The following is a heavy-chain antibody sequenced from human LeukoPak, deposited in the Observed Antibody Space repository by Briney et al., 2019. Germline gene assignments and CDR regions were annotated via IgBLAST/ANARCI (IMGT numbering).Heavy chain of an antibody. J-gene: IGHJ4*02. Sequence: SETLSLTCTVSGGSISSGGYYWSWIRQHPGKGLEWIEYIYYSGSTYYNPSLKSRVTISVDTSKNQFSLKLSSVTAADTAVYYCARVGGYCSSTSCYFFDYWGQGTLVTVSS. D-gene: IGHD2-2*01. CDR2: IYYSGST. CDR1: GGSISSGGYY. CDR3: ARVGGYCSSTSCYFFDY. V-gene: IGHV4-31*03.